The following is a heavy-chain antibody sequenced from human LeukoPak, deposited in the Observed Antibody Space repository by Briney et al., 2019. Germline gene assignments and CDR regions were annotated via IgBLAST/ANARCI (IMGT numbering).Heavy chain of an antibody. D-gene: IGHD2-15*01. V-gene: IGHV4-34*01. Sequence: GSLRLSCVVSGFTFSTYSMNWVRQAPGKGLEWIGEINHSGSTNYNPSLKSRVTISVDTSKNQFSLKLSSVTAADTAVYYCARRVALGDFQHWGQGTLVTVSS. CDR3: ARRVALGDFQH. CDR1: GFTFSTYS. CDR2: INHSGST. J-gene: IGHJ1*01.